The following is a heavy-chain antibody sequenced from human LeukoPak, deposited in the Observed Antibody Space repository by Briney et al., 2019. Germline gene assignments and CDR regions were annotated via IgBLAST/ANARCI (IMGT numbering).Heavy chain of an antibody. Sequence: GESLKISCKGSGYSFTSYWIGWVRQMPGKGLEWMGIIYPGDSDTRYSPSFQGQVTISADKSISTAYLQWSSLKASDTAMYYCASSSRGVVVITDAFDIWGQGTMVTVSS. CDR3: ASSSRGVVVITDAFDI. D-gene: IGHD3-22*01. V-gene: IGHV5-51*01. CDR1: GYSFTSYW. CDR2: IYPGDSDT. J-gene: IGHJ3*02.